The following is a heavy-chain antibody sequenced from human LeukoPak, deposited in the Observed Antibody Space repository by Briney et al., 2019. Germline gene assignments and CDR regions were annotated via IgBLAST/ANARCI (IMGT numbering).Heavy chain of an antibody. D-gene: IGHD4-11*01. CDR3: ESLSGPYSGY. J-gene: IGHJ4*02. V-gene: IGHV3-21*01. CDR2: ISSRSSYI. Sequence: GGSLRLSCAASGFTFSSYSMSWVRQAPGKGLEWVSSISSRSSYIYYADSVKGRFTISRDNAKNSLYLQMNSLRAEDTAVYYCESLSGPYSGYWGQGTLVTVSS. CDR1: GFTFSSYS.